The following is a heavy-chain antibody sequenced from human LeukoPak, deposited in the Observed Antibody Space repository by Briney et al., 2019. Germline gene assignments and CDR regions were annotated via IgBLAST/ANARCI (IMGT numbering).Heavy chain of an antibody. V-gene: IGHV3-30*03. D-gene: IGHD3-3*01. CDR3: ARDRAWNYFDY. J-gene: IGHJ4*02. Sequence: PGGSLRLSCAPSGLTFSRHGMHWVRQAPGKGLEWVAIISNDGSRKYYAHSVEGRFTISRDNSKNTLYLQMDSPRAEDTAVYYCARDRAWNYFDYWGQGTLVTVSS. CDR2: ISNDGSRK. CDR1: GLTFSRHG.